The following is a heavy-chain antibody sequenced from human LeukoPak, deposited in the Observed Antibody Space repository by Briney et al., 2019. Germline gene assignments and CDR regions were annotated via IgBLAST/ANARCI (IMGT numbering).Heavy chain of an antibody. CDR3: ARGGSRLTTAGDLDY. CDR2: IYYSGST. Sequence: PSETLSLTCTVSGGSISGSSYYWGWIRQPPGKGLEWIGSIYYSGSTYYNPSLKSRVTISVDTSKNQFSLKLNSVTATDTAVYYCARGGSRLTTAGDLDYWGQGTLVTVSS. V-gene: IGHV4-39*02. CDR1: GGSISGSSYY. D-gene: IGHD3-16*01. J-gene: IGHJ4*02.